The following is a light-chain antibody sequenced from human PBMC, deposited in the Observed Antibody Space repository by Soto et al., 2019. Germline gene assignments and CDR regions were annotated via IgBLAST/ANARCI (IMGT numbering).Light chain of an antibody. V-gene: IGKV3-15*01. CDR3: QQYGMWLWT. Sequence: EIVLTQSPGTLSLSPGERATLSCRASQSVGNTLAWFQQRPGQAPRLLIYDTSTRATGIPARFSGSGSGTEFTLTISSLQSEDFAVYYCQQYGMWLWTFGQGTKVDIK. J-gene: IGKJ1*01. CDR1: QSVGNT. CDR2: DTS.